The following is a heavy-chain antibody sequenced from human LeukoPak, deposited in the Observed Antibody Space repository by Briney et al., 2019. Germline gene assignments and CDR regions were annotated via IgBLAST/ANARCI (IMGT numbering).Heavy chain of an antibody. Sequence: SETLSLTCTVSGGSISSGSYYWSWIRQPAGKGLEWIGRIYTSGSTNYNPSLKSRVTISVDTSKNQFSLRLSSVTAADTAVYYCARVVSPYWGQGTLVTVSS. V-gene: IGHV4-61*02. CDR2: IYTSGST. CDR3: ARVVSPY. J-gene: IGHJ4*02. D-gene: IGHD3-16*02. CDR1: GGSISSGSYY.